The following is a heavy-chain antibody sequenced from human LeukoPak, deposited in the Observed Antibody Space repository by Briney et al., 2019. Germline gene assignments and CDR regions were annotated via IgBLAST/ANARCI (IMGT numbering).Heavy chain of an antibody. CDR2: IRYDGSNK. J-gene: IGHJ4*02. V-gene: IGHV3-30*02. D-gene: IGHD3-22*01. CDR3: AKDAGLYYYDRPGTKGFDY. CDR1: GFTFSSYG. Sequence: GGSLRLSCAASGFTFSSYGMHWVRQAPGKGLEWVAFIRYDGSNKYYADSVKGRFTISRDNSRNTLYLQMNSLRAEDTAVYYCAKDAGLYYYDRPGTKGFDYWGQGTLGTVSS.